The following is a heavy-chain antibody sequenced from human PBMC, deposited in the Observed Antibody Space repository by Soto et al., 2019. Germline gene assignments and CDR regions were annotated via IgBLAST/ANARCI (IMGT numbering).Heavy chain of an antibody. J-gene: IGHJ6*02. V-gene: IGHV1-18*04. Sequence: ASVKVSCKASGYTFTIYGISCVLQSPVQWLDWMGCISAYNGNTNYAQKLQGRVTMTTDTSTSTAYMELRSLRSDDTVVYYCARGPRPRWFGEFPFYYYYGMDVWGQGTTVTVSS. CDR3: ARGPRPRWFGEFPFYYYYGMDV. D-gene: IGHD3-10*01. CDR2: ISAYNGNT. CDR1: GYTFTIYG.